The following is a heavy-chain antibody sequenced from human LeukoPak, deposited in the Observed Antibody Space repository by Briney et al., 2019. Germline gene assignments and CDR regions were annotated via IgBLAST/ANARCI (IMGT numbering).Heavy chain of an antibody. CDR2: INPNSGGT. CDR3: AREEGMHGDYSFDY. V-gene: IGHV1-2*02. Sequence: ASVKVSCKASGYTFTGYYMHWVRQAPGQGLEWMGWINPNSGGTNYAQKFQGRVTMTRDTSISTAYMELSRLRSDDTAVYYCAREEGMHGDYSFDYWGQGTLVTVSS. D-gene: IGHD4-17*01. CDR1: GYTFTGYY. J-gene: IGHJ4*02.